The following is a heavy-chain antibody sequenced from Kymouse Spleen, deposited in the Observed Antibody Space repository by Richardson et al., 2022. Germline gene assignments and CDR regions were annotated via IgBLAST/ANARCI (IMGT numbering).Heavy chain of an antibody. D-gene: IGHD3-9*01. CDR1: GGSISSSSYY. V-gene: IGHV4-39*01. Sequence: QLQLQESGPGLVKPSETLSLTCTVSGGSISSSSYYWGWIRQPPGKGLEWIGSIYYSGSTYYNPSLKSRVTISVDTSKNQFSLKLSSVTAADTAVYYCARHDILTGYYYFDYWGQGTLVTVSS. CDR3: ARHDILTGYYYFDY. J-gene: IGHJ4*02. CDR2: IYYSGST.